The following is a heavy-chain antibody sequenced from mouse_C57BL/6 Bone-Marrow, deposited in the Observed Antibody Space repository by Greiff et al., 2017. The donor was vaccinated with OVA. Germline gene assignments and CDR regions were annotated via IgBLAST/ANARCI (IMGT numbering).Heavy chain of an antibody. D-gene: IGHD1-1*01. V-gene: IGHV1-19*01. J-gene: IGHJ2*01. CDR3: ARDGSSYGY. CDR1: GYTFTDYY. Sequence: VHVKQSGPVLVKPGASVKMSCKASGYTFTDYYMNWVKQSHGKSLEWIGVINPYNGGTSYNQKFKGKATLTVDKSSSTAYMELNSLTSEDSAVYYCARDGSSYGYWGQGTTLTVSS. CDR2: INPYNGGT.